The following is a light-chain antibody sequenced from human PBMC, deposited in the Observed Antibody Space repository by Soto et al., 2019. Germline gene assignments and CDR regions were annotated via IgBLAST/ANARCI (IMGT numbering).Light chain of an antibody. CDR2: AAS. V-gene: IGKV1-9*01. J-gene: IGKJ4*01. CDR1: QGITNS. CDR3: QQLTSNPLT. Sequence: DIQLTQSPSFLSASVGDRVTITCRARQGITNSLAWYQQKPGKAPNLLIYAASTLQGGVPSRFSGSGSGTDFTLTISSLQPEDFATYYCQQLTSNPLTFGGGTKVEIK.